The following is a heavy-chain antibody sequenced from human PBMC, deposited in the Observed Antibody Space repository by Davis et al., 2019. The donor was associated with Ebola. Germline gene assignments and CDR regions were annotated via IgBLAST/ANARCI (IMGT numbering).Heavy chain of an antibody. Sequence: SVTVPCQTSGYTFTPHYLHWVRQAPGQGLAWAGWINPNNGDTNFAQKFLGTVTLTRDTSTNTAYLELTRPTSDDTAVYFCARGSFFWSGSFLGYFDYWGQGILITVSS. D-gene: IGHD3-3*01. CDR3: ARGSFFWSGSFLGYFDY. CDR2: INPNNGDT. CDR1: GYTFTPHY. J-gene: IGHJ4*03. V-gene: IGHV1-2*02.